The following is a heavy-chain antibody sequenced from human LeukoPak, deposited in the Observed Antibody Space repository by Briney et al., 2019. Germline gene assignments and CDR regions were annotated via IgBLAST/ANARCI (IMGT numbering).Heavy chain of an antibody. CDR2: INSDGSST. CDR1: GFTFSDYY. Sequence: PGGSLRLSCAASGFTFSDYYMSWIRQAPGKGLVWVSRINSDGSSTSYADSVKGRFTISRDNAKNTLYLQMNSLRAEDTAVYYCARGLRIAAAGTVNPMPLDVWGKGTTVTISS. V-gene: IGHV3-74*01. D-gene: IGHD6-13*01. J-gene: IGHJ6*04. CDR3: ARGLRIAAAGTVNPMPLDV.